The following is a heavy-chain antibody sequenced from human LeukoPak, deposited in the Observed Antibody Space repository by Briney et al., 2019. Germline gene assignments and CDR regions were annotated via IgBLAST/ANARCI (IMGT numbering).Heavy chain of an antibody. Sequence: PGGSLRLSCAASGNSWMHWVRQAPGKGLEWVSAISGSGGSTYYADSVKGRLTISRDNSKNTLYLQMNSLRAEDTAVYYCAKGTGDSSGYYAPHFDYWGQGTLVTVSS. CDR3: AKGTGDSSGYYAPHFDY. CDR1: GNSW. V-gene: IGHV3-23*01. CDR2: ISGSGGST. D-gene: IGHD3-22*01. J-gene: IGHJ4*02.